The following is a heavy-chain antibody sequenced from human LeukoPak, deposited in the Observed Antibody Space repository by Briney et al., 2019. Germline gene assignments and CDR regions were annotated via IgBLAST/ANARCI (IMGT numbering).Heavy chain of an antibody. Sequence: PSETLSLTCAVYGESFSGYYWSWIRQPPGKGLEWIGEINHSGSTNYNPSLKSRVTISVDTSKNQFSLKLSSVTAADTAVYYCARGRRREGYCSSTSCWKYFDYWDQGTLVTVSS. V-gene: IGHV4-34*01. J-gene: IGHJ4*02. D-gene: IGHD2-2*01. CDR3: ARGRRREGYCSSTSCWKYFDY. CDR1: GESFSGYY. CDR2: INHSGST.